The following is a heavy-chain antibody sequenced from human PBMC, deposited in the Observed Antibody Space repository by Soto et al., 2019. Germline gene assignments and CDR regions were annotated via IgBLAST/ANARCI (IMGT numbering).Heavy chain of an antibody. CDR2: IYYSGST. CDR3: ASVLLWFGDPTQGWFDP. D-gene: IGHD3-10*01. V-gene: IGHV4-39*01. CDR1: GGSISSSSYY. J-gene: IGHJ5*02. Sequence: SETLSLTCTVSGGSISSSSYYWGWIRQPPGKGLEWIGSIYYSGSTYYNPSLKSRVAISVDTSKNQFSLKLSSVTAADTAVYYCASVLLWFGDPTQGWFDPWGQGTLVTVSS.